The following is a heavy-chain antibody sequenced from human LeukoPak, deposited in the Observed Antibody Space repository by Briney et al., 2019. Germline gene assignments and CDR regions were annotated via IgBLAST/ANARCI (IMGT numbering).Heavy chain of an antibody. CDR3: AREWLSEPYYFDY. V-gene: IGHV1-2*06. J-gene: IGHJ4*02. CDR1: GYTFTGYY. Sequence: ASVKVSCKASGYTFTGYYMHWVRQAPGQGLEWVGRINANSGGTNYAQKFQGRVTMTRDTCISTAYMELSRLRSDDTAVYYCAREWLSEPYYFDYWGQGTLVTVSS. D-gene: IGHD3-22*01. CDR2: INANSGGT.